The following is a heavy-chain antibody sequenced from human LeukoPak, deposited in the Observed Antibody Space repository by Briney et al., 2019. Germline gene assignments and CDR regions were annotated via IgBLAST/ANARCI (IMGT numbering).Heavy chain of an antibody. CDR1: GDSISNYY. CDR3: AREVVAAAGTVDY. D-gene: IGHD6-13*01. V-gene: IGHV4-59*01. J-gene: IGHJ4*02. Sequence: SETLSLTCAVSGDSISNYYWSWIRQPPGKGLEWVGYIYYSGSTNYNPSLKRRVTISVDTSKNQFSLKLSSVTAADTAVYYCAREVVAAAGTVDYWGQGNLVIVSS. CDR2: IYYSGST.